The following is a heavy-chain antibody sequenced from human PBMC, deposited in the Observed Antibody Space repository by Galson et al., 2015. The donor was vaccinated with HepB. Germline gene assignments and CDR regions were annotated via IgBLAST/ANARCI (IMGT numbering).Heavy chain of an antibody. CDR1: GFTFSSYA. CDR3: ARGAYYYDSSGYYTADY. CDR2: ISYDGSNK. J-gene: IGHJ4*02. D-gene: IGHD3-22*01. V-gene: IGHV3-30-3*01. Sequence: SLRLSCAASGFTFSSYAMHWVRQAPGKGLEWVAVISYDGSNKYYADSVKGRFTISRDNSKNTLYLQMNSLRAEDTAVYYCARGAYYYDSSGYYTADYWGQGTLVTVSS.